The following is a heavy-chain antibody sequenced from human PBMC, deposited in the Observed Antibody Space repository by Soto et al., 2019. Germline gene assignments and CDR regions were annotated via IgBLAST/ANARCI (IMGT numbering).Heavy chain of an antibody. D-gene: IGHD3-3*01. CDR1: GGSFRGFY. V-gene: IGHV4-34*01. J-gene: IGHJ4*02. Sequence: SETLSLTCAVSGGSFRGFYWTWIRQSPGKGLEWLGDINHVGITNYNPSLKSRVSIPVDTSKSQFSLKLSSVTAADTAVYYCARANDLWGGRQQTIDYWGPGTLVTVS. CDR3: ARANDLWGGRQQTIDY. CDR2: INHVGIT.